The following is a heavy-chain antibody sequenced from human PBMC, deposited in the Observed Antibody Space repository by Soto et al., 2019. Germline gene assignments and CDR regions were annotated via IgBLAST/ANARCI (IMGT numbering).Heavy chain of an antibody. V-gene: IGHV3-23*01. CDR2: ISGSDGRT. D-gene: IGHD1-1*01. CDR1: GFTFSSSA. Sequence: EVQILESGGGLVQPGGSLRPSCAASGFTFSSSAMNWVRQAPGKGLEWVSVISGSDGRTYYADSVKGRFTISRDNSKNTLSLDINSLRAEDTAVYYCAKSLDINWKNWFDPWGQGTLVTVSS. J-gene: IGHJ5*02. CDR3: AKSLDINWKNWFDP.